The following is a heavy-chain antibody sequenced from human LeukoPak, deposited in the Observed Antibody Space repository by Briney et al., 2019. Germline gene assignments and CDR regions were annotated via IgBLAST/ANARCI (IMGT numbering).Heavy chain of an antibody. CDR2: IHYTGST. V-gene: IGHV4-59*01. D-gene: IGHD5-18*01. Sequence: MSSETLSLTCTVSGGSINSYYWSWIRQPPGKGLECIGYIHYTGSTNYNPSLKSRVTISVDTSKNQFSLKLSSVTAADTAVYYCARTTEGGYTYDYFYYYYMDVWGKGTTVTISS. J-gene: IGHJ6*03. CDR1: GGSINSYY. CDR3: ARTTEGGYTYDYFYYYYMDV.